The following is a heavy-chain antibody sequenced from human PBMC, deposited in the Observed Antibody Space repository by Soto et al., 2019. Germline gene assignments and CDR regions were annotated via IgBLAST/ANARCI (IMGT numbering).Heavy chain of an antibody. CDR2: ISSSSSTI. CDR1: GFTFSSYS. Sequence: PGGSLRLSCAASGFTFSSYSMNWVRQAPGKGLEWVSYISSSSSTIYYADSVKGRYTISRDNAKNSLYLQMNSLRDEDTAVYYCARDLRVVVVAATRAFDIWGQGTMVTVSS. V-gene: IGHV3-48*02. J-gene: IGHJ3*02. D-gene: IGHD2-15*01. CDR3: ARDLRVVVVAATRAFDI.